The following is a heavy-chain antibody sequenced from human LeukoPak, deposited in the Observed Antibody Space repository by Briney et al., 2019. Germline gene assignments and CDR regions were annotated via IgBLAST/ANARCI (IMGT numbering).Heavy chain of an antibody. V-gene: IGHV3-53*05. CDR1: GFTVSTNY. CDR3: ARDKAATGDFDY. D-gene: IGHD6-13*01. CDR2: VYYGGDT. J-gene: IGHJ4*02. Sequence: GGSLKLSCAASGFTVSTNYMNWVRQAPGKGLEWVSVVYYGGDTYYADSVKGRFTISRDNSKNTLYLQMNSLRAEDTAVYYCARDKAATGDFDYWGQGTLVTVSS.